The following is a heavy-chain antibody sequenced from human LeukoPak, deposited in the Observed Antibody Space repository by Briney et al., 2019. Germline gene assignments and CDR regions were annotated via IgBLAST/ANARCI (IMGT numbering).Heavy chain of an antibody. CDR2: INHSGST. CDR3: ARMDIVVVPAAIGVNQRKALDY. Sequence: PSETLSLTCAVYGGSFSGYYWSWIRQPPGKGLEWIGEINHSGSTNYNPSLKSRVTISVDTSKSQFSLKLSSVTAADTAVYYCARMDIVVVPAAIGVNQRKALDYWGQGTLVTVSS. J-gene: IGHJ4*02. D-gene: IGHD2-2*02. V-gene: IGHV4-34*01. CDR1: GGSFSGYY.